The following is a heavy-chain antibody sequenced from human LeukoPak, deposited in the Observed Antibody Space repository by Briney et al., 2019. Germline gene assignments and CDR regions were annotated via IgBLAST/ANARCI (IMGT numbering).Heavy chain of an antibody. CDR3: ARESEWFGELLYHNWFDP. D-gene: IGHD3-10*01. CDR2: IWYDGSNK. Sequence: PGRSLTRYCAASGFTFSSYGMHWHRPAPGKGREGVAVIWYDGSNKYYADSVKGRFTISRDKSKNTLYLQMNSLRAEDTAVYYCARESEWFGELLYHNWFDPWGQGTLVTVSS. V-gene: IGHV3-33*01. CDR1: GFTFSSYG. J-gene: IGHJ5*02.